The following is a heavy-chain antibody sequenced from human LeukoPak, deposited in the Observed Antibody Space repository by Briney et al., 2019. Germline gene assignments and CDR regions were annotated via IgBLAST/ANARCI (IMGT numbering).Heavy chain of an antibody. CDR2: ISSDGSNK. Sequence: GRSLRLSCAASGFTFSSYGMHWVRQAPGKGLKWVAVISSDGSNKYYADSVKGRFTISRDNSKNTLYLQMNSLRAEDTAVYYCAKDGFDYGDYVGNYFDYWGQGTLVTVSS. CDR3: AKDGFDYGDYVGNYFDY. J-gene: IGHJ4*02. D-gene: IGHD4-17*01. V-gene: IGHV3-30*18. CDR1: GFTFSSYG.